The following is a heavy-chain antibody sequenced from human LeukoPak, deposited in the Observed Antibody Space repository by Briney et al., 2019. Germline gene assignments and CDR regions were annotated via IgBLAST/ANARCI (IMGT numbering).Heavy chain of an antibody. CDR3: ARSYCGGDCYEGFDY. J-gene: IGHJ4*02. CDR2: ISAYNGNT. Sequence: ASVEVSCKASGYTFTSYVISWVRQAPGQGLEWMGWISAYNGNTNYAQKFQDRVTMTTDTSTSTAYMELRSLRSDDTAVYYCARSYCGGDCYEGFDYWGQGTLVTVSS. D-gene: IGHD2-21*02. V-gene: IGHV1-18*01. CDR1: GYTFTSYV.